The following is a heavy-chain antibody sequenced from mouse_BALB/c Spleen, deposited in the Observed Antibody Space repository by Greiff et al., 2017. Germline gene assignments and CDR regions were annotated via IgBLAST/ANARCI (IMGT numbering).Heavy chain of an antibody. V-gene: IGHV5-17*02. J-gene: IGHJ3*01. CDR3: AREDYYGSSPRWFAY. CDR1: GFTFSSFG. D-gene: IGHD1-1*01. CDR2: ISSGSSTI. Sequence: EVQVVESGGGLVQPGGSRKLSCAASGFTFSSFGMHWVRQAPEKGLEWVAYISSGSSTIYYADTVKGRFTISRDNPKNTLFLQMTSLRSEDTAMYYCAREDYYGSSPRWFAYWGQGTLVTVSA.